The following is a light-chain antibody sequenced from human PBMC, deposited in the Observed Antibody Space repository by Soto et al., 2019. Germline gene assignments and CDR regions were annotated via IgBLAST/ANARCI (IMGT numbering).Light chain of an antibody. V-gene: IGLV2-23*01. CDR2: EGS. CDR1: SSDVGNYNR. Sequence: SALTQPASVSGSPGQSITISCTGTSSDVGNYNRVSWYQQHPGKAPTLLISEGSKRPSGVSNRFSGSRSGNTASRTISGRQAEDEAEYYYCSYAGTSTWVFGGGTKLTVL. CDR3: CSYAGTSTWV. J-gene: IGLJ3*02.